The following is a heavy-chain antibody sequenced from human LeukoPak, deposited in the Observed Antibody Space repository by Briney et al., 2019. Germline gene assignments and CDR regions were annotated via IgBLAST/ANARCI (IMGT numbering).Heavy chain of an antibody. V-gene: IGHV4-59*01. D-gene: IGHD3-22*01. CDR2: IYYSGST. Sequence: SETLSLTCAVYGGSFSGYYWSWIRQPPGKGLEWIGYIYYSGSTNYNPSLKSRVTISVDTSKNQFSLKLSSVTAADTAVYYCARANVVSGYYYYYYYMDVWGKGTTVTISS. CDR3: ARANVVSGYYYYYYYMDV. CDR1: GGSFSGYY. J-gene: IGHJ6*03.